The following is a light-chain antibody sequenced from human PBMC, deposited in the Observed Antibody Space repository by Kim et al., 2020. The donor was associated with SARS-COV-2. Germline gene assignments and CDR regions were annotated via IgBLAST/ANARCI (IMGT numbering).Light chain of an antibody. CDR3: LRDYNCRLT. CDR2: GVS. V-gene: IGKV1-6*01. CDR1: QGIRDD. J-gene: IGKJ4*01. Sequence: AIQLTQSPSSLSASVGDRVTITCRASQGIRDDLGWYQQKPGQVPKLLIYGVSNLQSGVPSRFSGSGSVTDFTLTISSVQPDDFATYYCLRDYNCRLTFGGGTKVDIK.